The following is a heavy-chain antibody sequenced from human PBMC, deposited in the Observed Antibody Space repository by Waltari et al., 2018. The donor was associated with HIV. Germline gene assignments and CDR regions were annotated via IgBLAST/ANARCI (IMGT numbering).Heavy chain of an antibody. CDR1: GGSISSYY. V-gene: IGHV4-59*01. CDR3: AGLLKTGGDDY. J-gene: IGHJ4*02. Sequence: QVQLQESGPGLVKPSETLSLTCTVSGGSISSYYWSWIRQPPEKGLEWIGYIYYSGSTNYNPSLKSRVTIAVDTSKNQFSLNLRSVTAADTAVYYCAGLLKTGGDDYWGQGTLVTVSS. CDR2: IYYSGST.